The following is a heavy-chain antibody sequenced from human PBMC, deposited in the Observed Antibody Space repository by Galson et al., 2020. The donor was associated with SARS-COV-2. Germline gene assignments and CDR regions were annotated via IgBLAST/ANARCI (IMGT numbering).Heavy chain of an antibody. CDR1: GFTFDDYA. Sequence: GGSLRLSCAASGFTFDDYAMHWVRQAPGKGLEWVSGISWNSGSIGYADSVKGRFTISRDNAKNSLYLQMNSLRAEDTALYYCAKDQGYSYGLFDYWGQGTLVTVSS. J-gene: IGHJ4*02. D-gene: IGHD5-18*01. CDR2: ISWNSGSI. V-gene: IGHV3-9*01. CDR3: AKDQGYSYGLFDY.